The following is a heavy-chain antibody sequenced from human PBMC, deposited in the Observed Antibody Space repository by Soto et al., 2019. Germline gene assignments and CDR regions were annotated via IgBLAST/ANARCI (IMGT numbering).Heavy chain of an antibody. CDR1: GYTFNSYD. J-gene: IGHJ4*02. Sequence: ASVKVSCKASGYTFNSYDINWVRQATGQGLEWMGWMNPNSGNTGYAQKFQGRVTMTRNTSISTAYMELSSLRSEDTAVYYCARSGGYCSSTSCPDDDYWGQGTLVTVSS. D-gene: IGHD2-2*01. CDR2: MNPNSGNT. V-gene: IGHV1-8*01. CDR3: ARSGGYCSSTSCPDDDY.